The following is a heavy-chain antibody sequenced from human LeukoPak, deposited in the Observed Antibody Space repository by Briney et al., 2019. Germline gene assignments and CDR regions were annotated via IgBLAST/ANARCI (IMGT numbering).Heavy chain of an antibody. CDR1: GFTFSSYG. CDR3: AKSSGSYYGGGNYFDY. V-gene: IGHV3-30*02. Sequence: PGGSLRLSCAASGFTFSSYGMHWVRQAPGKGLEWVAFIRYDGSNKYYADSVKGRFTISRDNSKNTLYLQMNSLRAEDTAVYYCAKSSGSYYGGGNYFDYWGQGTLVTVSS. D-gene: IGHD1-26*01. J-gene: IGHJ4*02. CDR2: IRYDGSNK.